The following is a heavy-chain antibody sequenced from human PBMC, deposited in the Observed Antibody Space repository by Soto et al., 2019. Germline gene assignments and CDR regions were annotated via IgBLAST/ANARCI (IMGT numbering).Heavy chain of an antibody. V-gene: IGHV3-23*01. Sequence: EVQLLESGGGLVQPGGSLRLSCAASGFTFSSYAMSWVRQAPGKGLEWVSAISGSGGSTYYADSVKGRFTISRDNSQNTLYLQMNSRRAEDTAVYYCAKRSGEAARPRNWYFDLWGRGTLVTVSS. CDR2: ISGSGGST. CDR1: GFTFSSYA. D-gene: IGHD6-6*01. J-gene: IGHJ2*01. CDR3: AKRSGEAARPRNWYFDL.